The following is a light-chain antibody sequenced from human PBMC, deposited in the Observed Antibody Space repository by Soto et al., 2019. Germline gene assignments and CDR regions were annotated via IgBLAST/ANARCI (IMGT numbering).Light chain of an antibody. CDR3: QQYVSYSPA. Sequence: DIGMTQSPPTLSASIGDRVTITCRASQSIGGWLAWYQQKPGEAPNLLIYDASTLQRGVPPRFSGSGSGTEFTLTISSLQPDDFATYYCQQYVSYSPAFGQGTKVDIK. CDR1: QSIGGW. CDR2: DAS. J-gene: IGKJ1*01. V-gene: IGKV1-5*01.